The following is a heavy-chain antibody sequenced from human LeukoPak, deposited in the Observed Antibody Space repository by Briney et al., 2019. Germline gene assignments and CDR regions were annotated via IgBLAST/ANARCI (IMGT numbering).Heavy chain of an antibody. Sequence: SETLSLTCTVSGGSISSGGYYWSWIRQHPGKGLEWIGHIYYSGSTYYNPSLKSRVTISVDTSKNQFSLELSSVTAADTAVYYCARGGQLLYDWFDPWGQGTLVTVSS. V-gene: IGHV4-31*03. J-gene: IGHJ5*02. CDR1: GGSISSGGYY. CDR3: ARGGQLLYDWFDP. CDR2: IYYSGST. D-gene: IGHD2-2*02.